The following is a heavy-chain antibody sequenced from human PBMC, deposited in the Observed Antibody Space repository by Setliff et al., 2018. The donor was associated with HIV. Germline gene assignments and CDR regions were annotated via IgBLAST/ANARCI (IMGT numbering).Heavy chain of an antibody. D-gene: IGHD5-12*01. J-gene: IGHJ4*02. V-gene: IGHV4-4*08. CDR1: GGSISSYY. Sequence: PSETLSLTCTVSGGSISSYYWSWIRQPPGKGLEWIGRIYTSGTTRYNPSLKSRVTISVDTSKNQFSLKLTSVTAADTAVYYCALSKQMATMAFDYWGQGALVTVSS. CDR3: ALSKQMATMAFDY. CDR2: IYTSGTT.